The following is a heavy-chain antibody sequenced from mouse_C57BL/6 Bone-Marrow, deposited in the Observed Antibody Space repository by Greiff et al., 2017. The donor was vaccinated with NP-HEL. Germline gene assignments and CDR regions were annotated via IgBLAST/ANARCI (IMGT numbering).Heavy chain of an antibody. CDR2: INPGSGGT. D-gene: IGHD2-4*01. CDR1: GYAFTNSL. Sequence: QVQLQQSGAELARPGTSVKVSCKASGYAFTNSLIEWVKQRPGQGLEWIGEINPGSGGTYYNEKFKGKATLTADKSSSTAYMQLRNLTSDDSAVYFCARGGIYDDYAWFAYWGQGTLVTVSA. CDR3: ARGGIYDDYAWFAY. V-gene: IGHV1-54*01. J-gene: IGHJ3*01.